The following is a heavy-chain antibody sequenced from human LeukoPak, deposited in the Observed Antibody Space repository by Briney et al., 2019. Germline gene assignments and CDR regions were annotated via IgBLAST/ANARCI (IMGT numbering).Heavy chain of an antibody. D-gene: IGHD2-2*01. Sequence: GASVKVSCKASGYTFTSYGISWVRQAPGQGLEWMGWISAYNGNTNYAQKLQGRVTMTTDTSTSTAYMELRSLRSDDTAVYYCVRPRRCSSTSCTDAFDIWGQGTMVTVSS. J-gene: IGHJ3*02. CDR2: ISAYNGNT. V-gene: IGHV1-18*01. CDR1: GYTFTSYG. CDR3: VRPRRCSSTSCTDAFDI.